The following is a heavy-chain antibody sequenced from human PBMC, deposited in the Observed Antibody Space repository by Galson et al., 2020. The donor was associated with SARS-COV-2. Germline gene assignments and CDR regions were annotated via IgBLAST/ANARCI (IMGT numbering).Heavy chain of an antibody. D-gene: IGHD3-10*01. V-gene: IGHV4-39*07. CDR2: VPSSGTT. J-gene: IGHJ4*02. CDR3: ARDGRTRTTMVQGPDY. Sequence: SETLSLTCTVSGDSISSSAYFWAWIRQAPGKGLEWIVSVPSSGTTYYNPSLRSRVSTSVDMSKNQFSLNLNFVTAADTAVYYCARDGRTRTTMVQGPDYWGQGTLVTVSS. CDR1: GDSISSSAYF.